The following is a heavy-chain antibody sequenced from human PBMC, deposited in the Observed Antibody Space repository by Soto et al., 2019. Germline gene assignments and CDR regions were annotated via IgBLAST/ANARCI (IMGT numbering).Heavy chain of an antibody. Sequence: QVQLVQSGAEVKKPGASVKVSCKASGYTFTSYSTHWGRQAPGQGLEWMGIINPSGGRTNYAQKFQGRVTMTSDTSTSTVYMELSSLRSEDTAMYYCAREWELGSFDVWGQGTMVTVSS. D-gene: IGHD1-26*01. J-gene: IGHJ3*01. CDR3: AREWELGSFDV. CDR2: INPSGGRT. V-gene: IGHV1-46*01. CDR1: GYTFTSYS.